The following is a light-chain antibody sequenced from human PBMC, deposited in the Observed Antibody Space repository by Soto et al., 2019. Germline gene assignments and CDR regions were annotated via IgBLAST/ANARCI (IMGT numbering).Light chain of an antibody. V-gene: IGLV2-14*01. CDR1: SGDVGAYDY. Sequence: QSALTQPASVSGSPGQSIAISRTGTSGDVGAYDYVSWYQHHPDKAPKLMIYEVSNRPSGVSDRFSGSKSVYTATLTISGLQAEDEADYYCASHTTSDTRVFGTGTKLTVL. CDR2: EVS. J-gene: IGLJ1*01. CDR3: ASHTTSDTRV.